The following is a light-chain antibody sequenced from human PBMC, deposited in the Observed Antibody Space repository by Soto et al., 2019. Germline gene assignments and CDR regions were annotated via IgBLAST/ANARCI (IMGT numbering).Light chain of an antibody. Sequence: QAVVTQPASVSGSPGQSITISCTGTSSDVGSYNLVSWYQQYPGKAPKLMIYEVSKRPSGVSNRFSGSKSGNTASLTISGLQAEDEADYYCCSYAGSHTWVFGGGTKLTVL. V-gene: IGLV2-23*02. J-gene: IGLJ3*02. CDR2: EVS. CDR3: CSYAGSHTWV. CDR1: SSDVGSYNL.